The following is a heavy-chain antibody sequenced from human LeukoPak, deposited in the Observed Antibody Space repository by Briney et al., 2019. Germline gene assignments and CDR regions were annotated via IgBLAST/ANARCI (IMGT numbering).Heavy chain of an antibody. D-gene: IGHD6-25*01. J-gene: IGHJ4*02. V-gene: IGHV3-30*04. CDR1: GFTFSSYA. CDR2: ISYDGSNK. CDR3: ARAAYFDY. Sequence: PGGSLRLSCAASGFTFSSYAMHWVRQAPGKGLEWVAVISYDGSNKYYADSVKGRFTIPRDNSKNTLYLQMNSLRAEDTAVYYCARAAYFDYWGQGTLVTVSS.